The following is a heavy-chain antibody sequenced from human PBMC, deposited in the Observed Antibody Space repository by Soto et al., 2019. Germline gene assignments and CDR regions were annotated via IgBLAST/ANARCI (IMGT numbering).Heavy chain of an antibody. CDR2: IYYSGST. D-gene: IGHD6-13*01. Sequence: PSETLSLTCTVSGGSISSYYWSWIRQPPGKGLEWIGYIYYSGSTNYNPSLKSRVTISVDTSKNQFSLKLSSVTAADTAVYYCASLIDPGYSSSRAEYNWFDPWGQGTLVTVSS. CDR1: GGSISSYY. J-gene: IGHJ5*02. CDR3: ASLIDPGYSSSRAEYNWFDP. V-gene: IGHV4-59*01.